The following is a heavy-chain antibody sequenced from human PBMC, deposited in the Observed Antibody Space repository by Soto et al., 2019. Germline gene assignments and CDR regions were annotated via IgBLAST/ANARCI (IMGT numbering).Heavy chain of an antibody. Sequence: EVQLVESGGGLVQPGGSLRLSCAASGFTFSTYWMNWFGQAPGKGLEWVAKIKEEGSGEYYVDSVKGRFTISRDNAKNSLYLDMNSLRGEDTAVYYCARDWGAPGRGSALGYYYHFGMDVWGQGTTVTVPS. CDR2: IKEEGSGE. J-gene: IGHJ6*02. CDR1: GFTFSTYW. V-gene: IGHV3-7*05. D-gene: IGHD3-16*01. CDR3: ARDWGAPGRGSALGYYYHFGMDV.